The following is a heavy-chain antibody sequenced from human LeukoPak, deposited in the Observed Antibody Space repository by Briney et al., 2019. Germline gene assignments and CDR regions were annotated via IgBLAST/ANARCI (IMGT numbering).Heavy chain of an antibody. CDR1: GFPFDDYG. Sequence: GGSLRLSCAASGFPFDDYGMHWVRQRPGKGLEWVSGISWNSGSMGYADSVKGRSTTSRDSARNSLYLQMNSLRPEDTALYYCVKDDYSHYVWFRFDRWGHGTQVSVSS. CDR3: VKDDYSHYVWFRFDR. D-gene: IGHD3-16*01. J-gene: IGHJ5*02. V-gene: IGHV3-9*01. CDR2: ISWNSGSM.